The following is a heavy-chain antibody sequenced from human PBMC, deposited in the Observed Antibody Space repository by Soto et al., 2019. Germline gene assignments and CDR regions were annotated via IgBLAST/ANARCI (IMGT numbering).Heavy chain of an antibody. CDR2: INAGNGNT. D-gene: IGHD7-27*01. CDR1: GYTFTSYA. CDR3: ARDGEIYYYYYGMDV. Sequence: ASVRVSCKASGYTFTSYAMHWVRQAPGQRLEWMGWINAGNGNTKYSQKFQGRVTITRDTSASTAYMELSSLRSEDTAVYYCARDGEIYYYYYGMDVWGQGTTVTVSS. J-gene: IGHJ6*02. V-gene: IGHV1-3*01.